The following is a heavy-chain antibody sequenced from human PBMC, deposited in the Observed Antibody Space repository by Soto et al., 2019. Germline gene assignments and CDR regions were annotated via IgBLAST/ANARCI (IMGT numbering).Heavy chain of an antibody. CDR3: ARGYCSSTSCYIAPRVYYYYGMDV. Sequence: QVQLVQSGAEVKKPGSSVKVSCKASGGTFSSYAISWVRQAPGQGLEWMGGIIPIFGTANYAQKFQGRVTITADESTSTAYMELSSLRSEDTAVYYCARGYCSSTSCYIAPRVYYYYGMDVWGQGTTVTVSS. CDR1: GGTFSSYA. V-gene: IGHV1-69*01. J-gene: IGHJ6*02. CDR2: IIPIFGTA. D-gene: IGHD2-2*02.